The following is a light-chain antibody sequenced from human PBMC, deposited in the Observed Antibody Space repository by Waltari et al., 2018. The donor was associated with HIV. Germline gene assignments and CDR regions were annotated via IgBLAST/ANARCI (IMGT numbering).Light chain of an antibody. Sequence: DIQMTQSPSTLSASVGYRVTITCRASQSISSWLAWYQQKPGKAPKLLIYKASTLESGVPSRFSGSGSETEFTLTISSLQPDDFATYYCQQYDSYSLAFGGGTKVEIK. V-gene: IGKV1-5*03. J-gene: IGKJ4*01. CDR2: KAS. CDR1: QSISSW. CDR3: QQYDSYSLA.